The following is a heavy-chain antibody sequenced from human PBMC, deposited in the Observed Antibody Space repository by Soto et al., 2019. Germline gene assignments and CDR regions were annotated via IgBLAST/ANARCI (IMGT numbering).Heavy chain of an antibody. J-gene: IGHJ5*02. CDR3: AREAPRPAPPRFDP. V-gene: IGHV3-33*01. Sequence: SGGSLRLSCAASGFTFSSYGMHWVRQAPGKGLEWVAVIWYDGSNKYYADSVKGRFTISRDNSKNTLYLQMNSLRAEDTAVYYCAREAPRPAPPRFDPWGQGTLVTVSS. CDR1: GFTFSSYG. CDR2: IWYDGSNK. D-gene: IGHD6-25*01.